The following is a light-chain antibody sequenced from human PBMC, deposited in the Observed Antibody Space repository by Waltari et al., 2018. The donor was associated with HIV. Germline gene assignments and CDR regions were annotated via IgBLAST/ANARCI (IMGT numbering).Light chain of an antibody. V-gene: IGLV2-14*03. CDR2: DTN. J-gene: IGLJ2*01. Sequence: QSALAQPASVSGSPGQSITVSCTATNNKFGSSSYISWYQQHPGEAPKLIIYDTNNRPSEISSRFSASKSDNRASLTISGLQAEDEAQYFCSSYTASGSLVFGGGTKVTVL. CDR1: NNKFGSSSY. CDR3: SSYTASGSLV.